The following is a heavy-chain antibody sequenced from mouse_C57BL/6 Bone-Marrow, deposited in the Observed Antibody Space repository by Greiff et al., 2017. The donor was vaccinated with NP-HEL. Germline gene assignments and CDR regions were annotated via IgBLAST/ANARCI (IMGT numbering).Heavy chain of an antibody. CDR3: ARDTTVVAFYWYFDV. J-gene: IGHJ1*03. Sequence: ESGPGLVKPSQSLSLTCSVTGYSITSGYYWNWIRQFPGNKLEWMGYISYDGSNNYNPSLKNRISINRDTSKNQFFLKLNSVTTEDTATYYCARDTTVVAFYWYFDVWGTGTTVTVSS. CDR2: ISYDGSN. D-gene: IGHD1-1*01. CDR1: GYSITSGYY. V-gene: IGHV3-6*01.